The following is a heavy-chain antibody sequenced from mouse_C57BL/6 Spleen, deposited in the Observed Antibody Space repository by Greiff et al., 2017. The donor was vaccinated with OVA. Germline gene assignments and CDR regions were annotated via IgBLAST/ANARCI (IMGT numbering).Heavy chain of an antibody. D-gene: IGHD2-5*01. Sequence: EVQLVESGGGLVKPGGSLKLSCAASGFTFSSYAMSWVRQTPEKRLEWVATISDGGSYTYYPDNVKGRFTISRDNAKNNLYLQMSHLKSEDTAMYYCARDRAYYSNWGYFDVWGTGTTVTVSS. CDR2: ISDGGSYT. CDR1: GFTFSSYA. V-gene: IGHV5-4*01. CDR3: ARDRAYYSNWGYFDV. J-gene: IGHJ1*03.